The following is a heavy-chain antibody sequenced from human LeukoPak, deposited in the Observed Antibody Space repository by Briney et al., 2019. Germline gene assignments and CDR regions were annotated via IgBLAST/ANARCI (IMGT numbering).Heavy chain of an antibody. V-gene: IGHV3-23*01. CDR1: GFTFSSFG. CDR3: AKEEDCSGGSCWFDP. D-gene: IGHD2-15*01. Sequence: GGSLRLSCAASGFTFSSFGMSWVRQAPGKGLEWVSAISGSGGSTFYADSVKGRFTISRDKSKNTLYLQMNSLRAEDTAVYYCAKEEDCSGGSCWFDPWGQGTLVTVSS. J-gene: IGHJ5*02. CDR2: ISGSGGST.